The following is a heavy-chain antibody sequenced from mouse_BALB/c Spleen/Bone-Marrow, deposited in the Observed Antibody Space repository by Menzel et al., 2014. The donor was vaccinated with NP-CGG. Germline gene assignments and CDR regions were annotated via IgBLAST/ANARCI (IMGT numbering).Heavy chain of an antibody. CDR1: GFTFIDYY. V-gene: IGHV7-3*02. CDR2: IRNKAYGYTT. Sequence: EVKLVESGGGLVQPGGSLGLSCVTSGFTFIDYYMNWVRQPPGKALEWVGFIRNKAYGYTTEYSASVKGRFTISRDNSQSILYLQMNTLRAEDSATYYCTRDMGGILFDSWGQGTTLTVSS. D-gene: IGHD4-1*01. CDR3: TRDMGGILFDS. J-gene: IGHJ2*01.